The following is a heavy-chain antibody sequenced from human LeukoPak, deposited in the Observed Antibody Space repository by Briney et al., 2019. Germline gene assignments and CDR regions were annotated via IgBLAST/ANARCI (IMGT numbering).Heavy chain of an antibody. CDR3: ARDQNWVFDY. J-gene: IGHJ4*02. V-gene: IGHV3-48*01. CDR2: IRSDTKTI. CDR1: GFTFNNDP. Sequence: PGRSLRLSCAASGFTFNNDPMNWVRQAPGKGLEWVAHIRSDTKTIVYADSVKGRFIISRDNAKNSLSLQMNSLRVEDTAVYYCARDQNWVFDYWGQGTLVTVSS. D-gene: IGHD7-27*01.